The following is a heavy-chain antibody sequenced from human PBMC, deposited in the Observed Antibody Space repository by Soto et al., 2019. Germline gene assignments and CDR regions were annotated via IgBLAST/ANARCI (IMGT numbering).Heavy chain of an antibody. CDR2: IYYSEST. V-gene: IGHV4-59*12. CDR3: AREFVATPNWFDP. J-gene: IGHJ5*02. D-gene: IGHD5-12*01. Sequence: PSETLSLTCTVSGGSISSYYWSWIRQPPGKGLEWIGYIYYSESTNYNPSLKSRVTISVDTSKNQFSLKLSSVTAADTAVYYCAREFVATPNWFDPWGQGTLVTVSS. CDR1: GGSISSYY.